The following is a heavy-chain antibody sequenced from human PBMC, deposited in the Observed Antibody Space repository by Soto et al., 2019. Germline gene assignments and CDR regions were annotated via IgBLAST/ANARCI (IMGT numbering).Heavy chain of an antibody. CDR1: GFTFSSYA. Sequence: TGGSLRLSCAASGFTFSSYAMSWVRQAPGKGLEWVSASSGSGGSTYYADSVKGRFTISRDNSKNTLYLQMNSLRAEDTAVYYCAKGRYPRKPSMAHWGQGTLVTVSS. J-gene: IGHJ4*02. V-gene: IGHV3-23*01. CDR2: SSGSGGST. D-gene: IGHD1-20*01. CDR3: AKGRYPRKPSMAH.